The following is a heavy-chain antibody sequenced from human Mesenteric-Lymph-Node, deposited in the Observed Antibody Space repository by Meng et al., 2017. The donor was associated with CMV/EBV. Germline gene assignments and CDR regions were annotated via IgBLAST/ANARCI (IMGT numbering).Heavy chain of an antibody. CDR1: GFTFSDYY. CDR2: ISSSGFTI. V-gene: IGHV3-11*01. CDR3: ARDKADIPPGHDAFDI. J-gene: IGHJ3*02. Sequence: GESLKISCAASGFTFSDYYMSWIRQAPGKGLEWVSYISSSGFTIYYADSVKGRFTISRDNAKNSLYLQMNSLRAEDTAVYYCARDKADIPPGHDAFDIWGQGTMVTVSS. D-gene: IGHD3-9*01.